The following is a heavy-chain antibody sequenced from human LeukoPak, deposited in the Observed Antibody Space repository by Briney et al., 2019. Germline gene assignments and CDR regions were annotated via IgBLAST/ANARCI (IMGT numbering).Heavy chain of an antibody. CDR1: GFTFSNYW. V-gene: IGHV3-74*01. CDR3: ARVAYSGYYRY. Sequence: GGSLRLSCAASGFTFSNYWMHWVRQAPGKGLVWVSRINSDGINTSYADSVKGRFTISRDNAKNSLYLQMNSLRAEDTAVYYCARVAYSGYYRYWGQGTLVTVSS. D-gene: IGHD3-22*01. J-gene: IGHJ4*02. CDR2: INSDGINT.